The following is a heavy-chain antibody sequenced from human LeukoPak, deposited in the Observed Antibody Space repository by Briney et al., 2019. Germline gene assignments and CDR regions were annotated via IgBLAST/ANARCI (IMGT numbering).Heavy chain of an antibody. J-gene: IGHJ4*02. D-gene: IGHD6-19*01. CDR3: ASYGYSSGWETFDY. Sequence: EASVKVSCKASGGTLSSYAISWLRQAPGQGLEWMGGIIPIFGTANYAQKFQGRVTITADESTSTAYMELSSLRSEDTAVYYCASYGYSSGWETFDYWGQGTLVTVSS. CDR1: GGTLSSYA. CDR2: IIPIFGTA. V-gene: IGHV1-69*01.